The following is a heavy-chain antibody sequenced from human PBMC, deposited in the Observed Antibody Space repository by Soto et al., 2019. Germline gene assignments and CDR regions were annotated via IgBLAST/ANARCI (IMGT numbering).Heavy chain of an antibody. CDR1: GFTFSSYG. J-gene: IGHJ4*02. CDR3: ARDETYYDFWSGLFTLDD. Sequence: XGSLRLSCAASGFTFSSYGMHWVRQAPGKGLEWVAVIWYDGSNKYYADSVKGRFTISRDNSKNTLYLQMNSLRAEDTAVYYCARDETYYDFWSGLFTLDDWAQGTLVTVSS. D-gene: IGHD3-3*01. V-gene: IGHV3-33*01. CDR2: IWYDGSNK.